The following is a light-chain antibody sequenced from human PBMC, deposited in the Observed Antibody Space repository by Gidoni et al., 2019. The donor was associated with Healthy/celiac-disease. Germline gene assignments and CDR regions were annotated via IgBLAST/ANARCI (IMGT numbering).Light chain of an antibody. CDR1: QSLSSW. V-gene: IGKV1-5*03. J-gene: IGKJ1*01. CDR2: KAS. Sequence: IQMTQSPSTLSASVGDRVTITCRASQSLSSWLAWYQQKPGKAPKLLIYKASSLESGVTSRFSGSGSGTEFTLTISSLQPEDFANYEGQQYNSYSRTWTFGQGTKVEIK. CDR3: QQYNSYSRTWT.